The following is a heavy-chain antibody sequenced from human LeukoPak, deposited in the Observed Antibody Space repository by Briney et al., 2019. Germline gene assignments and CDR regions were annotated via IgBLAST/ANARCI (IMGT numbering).Heavy chain of an antibody. CDR1: GVSISSSSYY. CDR2: IYYSGST. D-gene: IGHD5-18*01. V-gene: IGHV4-39*01. Sequence: SETLSLTCTVSGVSISSSSYYWGWIRQPPGKGLEWIGSIYYSGSTYYNPSPKSRVTISVDTSKNQFSLKLSSVTAADTAVYYCARQRGYSDYWGQGTLVTVSS. CDR3: ARQRGYSDY. J-gene: IGHJ4*02.